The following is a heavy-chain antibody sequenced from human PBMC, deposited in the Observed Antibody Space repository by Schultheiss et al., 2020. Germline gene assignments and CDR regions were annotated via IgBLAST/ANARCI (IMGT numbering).Heavy chain of an antibody. D-gene: IGHD3-16*01. V-gene: IGHV4-59*08. CDR2: IYYSGST. Sequence: SETLSLTCAVYGESFSGYYWSWIRQPPGKGLEWIGYIYYSGSTNYNPSLKSRVTISVDTSKNQFSLKLSSVTAADTAVYYCARHRGYDYVWGSPPDAFDIWGKVTMVTV. J-gene: IGHJ3*02. CDR1: GESFSGYY. CDR3: ARHRGYDYVWGSPPDAFDI.